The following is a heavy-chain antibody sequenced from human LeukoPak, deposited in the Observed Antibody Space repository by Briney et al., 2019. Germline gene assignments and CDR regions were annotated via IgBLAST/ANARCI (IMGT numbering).Heavy chain of an antibody. J-gene: IGHJ4*02. V-gene: IGHV4-39*01. CDR1: GASISSSSYY. D-gene: IGHD2-15*01. CDR2: IYYSGST. Sequence: SDTLSLTCTVSGASISSSSYYWGWIRQPPGKGLGWVGSIYYSGSTYYNPSLKSRVTISVDTSKNQFSLKLSSVTAADTAVYYCARHGGSDYWGQGTLVTVSS. CDR3: ARHGGSDY.